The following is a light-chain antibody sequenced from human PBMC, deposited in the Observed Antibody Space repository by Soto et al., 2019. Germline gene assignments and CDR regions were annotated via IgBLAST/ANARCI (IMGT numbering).Light chain of an antibody. Sequence: EIVMTQSPATLSVSPGERATLFCRASQNINNNLAWYQQKPGQAPRLLIYGAYTRATGIPATFSGSGSGTEFTLTISSLQSEDFAVYYCQQRSNWPLTFGGGTKVEIK. J-gene: IGKJ4*01. CDR2: GAY. CDR1: QNINNN. CDR3: QQRSNWPLT. V-gene: IGKV3-15*01.